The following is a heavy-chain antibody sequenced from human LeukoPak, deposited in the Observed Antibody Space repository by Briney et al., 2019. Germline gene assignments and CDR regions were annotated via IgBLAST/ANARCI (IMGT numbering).Heavy chain of an antibody. CDR2: IRYDGSNK. J-gene: IGHJ6*02. Sequence: GGSLRPSCAASGFTFSSYGMHWVRQAPGKGLEWVAFIRYDGSNKYYADSVKGRFTISRDNAKNSLYLQMNSLRAEDTAVYYCARVFKEIVVVYTGTAYYYGMDVWGQGTTVTVSS. CDR3: ARVFKEIVVVYTGTAYYYGMDV. V-gene: IGHV3-30*02. D-gene: IGHD2-15*01. CDR1: GFTFSSYG.